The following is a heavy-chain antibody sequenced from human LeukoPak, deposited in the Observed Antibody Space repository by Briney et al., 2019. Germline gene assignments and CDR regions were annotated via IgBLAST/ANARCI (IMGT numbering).Heavy chain of an antibody. V-gene: IGHV1-2*02. CDR2: INPNSGDT. CDR3: ARAKWESSTTCYGA. CDR1: GYTFTGYY. J-gene: IGHJ5*02. Sequence: ASVKVSCKASGYTFTGYYIHWVRQAPGQGLDWMGWINPNSGDTNYAQKFQGRVTMTRDTSISTAYMELSSLKSDDTAVYYCARAKWESSTTCYGAWGQGTLVTVSS. D-gene: IGHD2-2*01.